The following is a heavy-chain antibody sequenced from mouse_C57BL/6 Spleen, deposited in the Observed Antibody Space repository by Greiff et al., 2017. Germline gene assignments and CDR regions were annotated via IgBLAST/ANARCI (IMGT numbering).Heavy chain of an antibody. CDR1: GYAFSSSW. CDR2: IYPGDGDT. V-gene: IGHV1-82*01. Sequence: QVQLQQSGPELVKPGASVKISCKASGYAFSSSWMNWVKQRPGKGLEWIGRIYPGDGDTKYNGKFKGKATLTADKTSSTAYMQLSSLTSEDSAVYFCAGYYGNYYLGDWGQGTTLTVAS. J-gene: IGHJ2*01. D-gene: IGHD2-1*01. CDR3: AGYYGNYYLGD.